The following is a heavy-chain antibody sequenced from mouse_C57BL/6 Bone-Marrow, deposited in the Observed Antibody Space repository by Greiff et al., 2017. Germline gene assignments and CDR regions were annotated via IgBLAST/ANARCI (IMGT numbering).Heavy chain of an antibody. J-gene: IGHJ3*01. CDR2: ISSGGSYT. CDR3: ARHGVGAY. V-gene: IGHV5-6*01. CDR1: GFTFSSYG. D-gene: IGHD1-1*02. Sequence: EVKVVESGGDLVKPGGSLKLSCAASGFTFSSYGMSWVRQTPDKRLEWVATISSGGSYTYYPDSVKGRFTISRDNAKNTLYLQMSSLKSEDTAMYYCARHGVGAYWGQGTLVTVSA.